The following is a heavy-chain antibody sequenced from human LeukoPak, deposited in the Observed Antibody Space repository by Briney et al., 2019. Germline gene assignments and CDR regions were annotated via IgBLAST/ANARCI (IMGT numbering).Heavy chain of an antibody. CDR1: GGSISSGGYS. J-gene: IGHJ4*02. CDR3: ARGDYGGYYFDY. D-gene: IGHD4-17*01. V-gene: IGHV4-30-2*01. Sequence: SETLSLTCAVSGGSISSGGYSWSWIRQPPGKGLEWIGYIYHSGSTYYNPSLKSRVTISVDRSKNQFSLKLSSVTAADTAVYYCARGDYGGYYFDYWGQGTLVTVSS. CDR2: IYHSGST.